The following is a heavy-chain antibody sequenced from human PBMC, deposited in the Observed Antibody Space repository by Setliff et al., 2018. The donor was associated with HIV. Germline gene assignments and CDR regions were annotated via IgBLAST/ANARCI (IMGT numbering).Heavy chain of an antibody. CDR2: IYHSGST. V-gene: IGHV4-38-2*01. D-gene: IGHD6-13*01. CDR1: SYSISSGYY. CDR3: ARHWLKPIQELQQLPLLDYFDY. J-gene: IGHJ4*02. Sequence: SETLSLTCAVSSYSISSGYYWGWIRQPPGKGLEWIGSIYHSGSTYYNPSLKSRVTISVDTSKNQFSLKLTSLTAADTSVYYCARHWLKPIQELQQLPLLDYFDYWGQGTLVTVSS.